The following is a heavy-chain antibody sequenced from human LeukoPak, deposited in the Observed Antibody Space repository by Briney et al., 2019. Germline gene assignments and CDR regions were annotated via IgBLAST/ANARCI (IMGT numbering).Heavy chain of an antibody. V-gene: IGHV4-61*01. CDR3: ARAAYSGSYHSDY. CDR1: GGSVNSGSYY. J-gene: IGHJ4*02. D-gene: IGHD1-26*01. Sequence: SETLSLTCTVSGGSVNSGSYYWNWIRQPPGKGLEWIGYIYYSGSTNYNPSLKSRVTISVDTSKNQFSLKLSSVTAANTAVYYCARAAYSGSYHSDYWGQGTLVTVSS. CDR2: IYYSGST.